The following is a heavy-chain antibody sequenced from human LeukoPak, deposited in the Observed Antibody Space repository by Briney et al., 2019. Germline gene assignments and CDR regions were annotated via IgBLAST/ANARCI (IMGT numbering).Heavy chain of an antibody. CDR1: GYTFTSYG. V-gene: IGHV1-18*01. D-gene: IGHD3-10*01. CDR2: ISAYNGNT. J-gene: IGHJ4*02. CDR3: ARGGLWFGAKHVPDY. Sequence: GASVKVSCKASGYTFTSYGISWVRQAPGQGLEWMGWISAYNGNTNYAQKLQGRVTMARDTSTSTAYMELSRLRSDDTAVYYCARGGLWFGAKHVPDYWGQGTLVTVSS.